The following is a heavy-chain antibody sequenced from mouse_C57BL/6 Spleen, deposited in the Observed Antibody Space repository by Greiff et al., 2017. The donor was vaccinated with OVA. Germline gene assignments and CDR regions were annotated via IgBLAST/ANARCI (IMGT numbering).Heavy chain of an antibody. CDR1: GYTFTDYY. D-gene: IGHD4-1*01. J-gene: IGHJ2*01. Sequence: VQLQQSGPELVKPGASVKISCKASGYTFTDYYMNWVKQSHGKSLEWIGDINPNNGGTSYNQKFKGKATLTVDKSSSTAYMELRSLTSEDSAVYYCALTGRNYWGQGTTLTVSS. V-gene: IGHV1-26*01. CDR3: ALTGRNY. CDR2: INPNNGGT.